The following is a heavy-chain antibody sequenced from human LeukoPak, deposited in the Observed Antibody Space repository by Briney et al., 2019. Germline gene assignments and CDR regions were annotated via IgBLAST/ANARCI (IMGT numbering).Heavy chain of an antibody. CDR3: AREAVDYGSGSHDY. Sequence: MPSETLSLTCTVSGASIGSFYWSWIRQPAGKGLEWIGRVHSSGSTNYIPSIKSRVTMSVDTSKNQFSLKLNSVTAADTAMYYCAREAVDYGSGSHDYWGQGTLVTVSS. D-gene: IGHD3-10*01. J-gene: IGHJ4*02. CDR2: VHSSGST. CDR1: GASIGSFY. V-gene: IGHV4-4*07.